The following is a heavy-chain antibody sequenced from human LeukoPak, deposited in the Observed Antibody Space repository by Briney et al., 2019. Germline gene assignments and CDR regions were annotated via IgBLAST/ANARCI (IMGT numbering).Heavy chain of an antibody. CDR2: ISSSGSTI. V-gene: IGHV3-11*01. D-gene: IGHD3-22*01. CDR3: ARGGLYYYDSSGPYKSVAFDI. CDR1: GFTFSDYY. Sequence: GGSLRLSCAASGFTFSDYYMSWIRQAPGKGLEWVSSISSSGSTIYYPDSVKGRFTISRDNAKNYLYLPMNSLRAEDTAVYYCARGGLYYYDSSGPYKSVAFDIWGQGTMVTVSS. J-gene: IGHJ3*02.